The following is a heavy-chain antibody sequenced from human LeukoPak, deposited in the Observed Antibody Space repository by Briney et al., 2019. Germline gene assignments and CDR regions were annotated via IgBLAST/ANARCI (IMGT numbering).Heavy chain of an antibody. CDR2: INHSGST. CDR1: VGFLRGYY. Sequence: SETVSLTCAFYVGFLRGYYWSWIRQPPGKGLEWIGEINHSGSTNYNPSLKSRVTISVDTSNNQFSLKLSSVTAADAAVYDCAAGQGYWGQGTLVTVSS. V-gene: IGHV4-34*01. CDR3: AAGQGY. J-gene: IGHJ4*02.